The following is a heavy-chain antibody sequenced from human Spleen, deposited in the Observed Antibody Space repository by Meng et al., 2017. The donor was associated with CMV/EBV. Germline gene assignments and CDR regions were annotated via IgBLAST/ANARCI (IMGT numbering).Heavy chain of an antibody. CDR2: INHSGST. CDR1: GGSFSGYY. D-gene: IGHD5-12*01. Sequence: QVQLQQWGAGLLKPSETLSLTCAVYGGSFSGYYWSWIRQPPGKGLEWIGEINHSGSTNYNPSLKSRVTISVDTSKNQFSLKLSSVTAADTAVYYCARLRGSGYYRWGQGTLVTVSS. CDR3: ARLRGSGYYR. V-gene: IGHV4-34*01. J-gene: IGHJ5*02.